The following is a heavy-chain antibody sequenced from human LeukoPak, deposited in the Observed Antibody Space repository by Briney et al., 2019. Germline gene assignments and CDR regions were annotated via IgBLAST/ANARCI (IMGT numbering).Heavy chain of an antibody. CDR3: ARRGDGYELDY. CDR1: GFSLSDHY. J-gene: IGHJ4*02. V-gene: IGHV3-11*06. D-gene: IGHD5-24*01. CDR2: SSSSGSYT. Sequence: GGSLRLSCAAAGFSLSDHYMSCIRQAPGKGLEWVSYSSSSGSYTNYADSVKGRFTVSRDNAKNSLYLQMNSLRAEDTAVYFCARRGDGYELDYWGQGTLVTVSS.